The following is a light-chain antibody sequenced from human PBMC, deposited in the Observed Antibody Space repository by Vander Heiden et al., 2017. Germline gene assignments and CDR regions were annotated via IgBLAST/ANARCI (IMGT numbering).Light chain of an antibody. Sequence: QSALTPPASVSGSPGQSITISCTGTSSDVGRYNYVSWYQQHPGKAPKLMIYDVSNRPSGVSNRFSGSKSGNTASLTISGLQAEDEADYYCSSYTSSSVVVFGGGTKVTVL. CDR1: SSDVGRYNY. J-gene: IGLJ2*01. V-gene: IGLV2-14*01. CDR2: DVS. CDR3: SSYTSSSVVV.